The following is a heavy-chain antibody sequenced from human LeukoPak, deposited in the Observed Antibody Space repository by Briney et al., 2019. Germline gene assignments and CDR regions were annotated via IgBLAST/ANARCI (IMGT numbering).Heavy chain of an antibody. J-gene: IGHJ4*02. V-gene: IGHV3-23*01. Sequence: GGSLRLSCAASGFTFSSYSMNWVRQAPGKGLEWVSAISGSGGSTYYADSVKGRFTISRDNSKNTLYLQMNSLRAEDTAVYYCAKCGGWSYYFDYWGQGTLVTVSS. D-gene: IGHD6-19*01. CDR2: ISGSGGST. CDR3: AKCGGWSYYFDY. CDR1: GFTFSSYS.